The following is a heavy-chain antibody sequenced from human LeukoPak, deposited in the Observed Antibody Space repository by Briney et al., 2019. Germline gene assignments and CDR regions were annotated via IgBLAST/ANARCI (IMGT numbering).Heavy chain of an antibody. V-gene: IGHV3-49*04. CDR1: GFTFSIYA. D-gene: IGHD2-2*01. CDR3: RGCSSTSCSHFDY. Sequence: GGSLRLSCEASGFTFSIYAMNWVRQAPGKGLEWVGFIRSKAYGGTTEYAASVKGRFTISRDDSKSIAYLQMNSLKTEDTAVYYCRGCSSTSCSHFDYWGQGTLVTVSS. CDR2: IRSKAYGGTT. J-gene: IGHJ4*02.